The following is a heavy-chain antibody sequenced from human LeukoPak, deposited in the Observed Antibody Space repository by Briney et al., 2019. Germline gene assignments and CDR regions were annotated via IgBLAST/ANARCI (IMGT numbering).Heavy chain of an antibody. Sequence: PGGSLRLSCAASGFIFSTYGMHWVRQAPDKGLEWVTLIQYDGSNKYYADSVKGRFTISRDNSKNTLYLQMNSLRAEDTAVYYCAKEIYGDATGGRFQHWGQGTLVTVSS. CDR2: IQYDGSNK. D-gene: IGHD4/OR15-4a*01. J-gene: IGHJ1*01. CDR3: AKEIYGDATGGRFQH. CDR1: GFIFSTYG. V-gene: IGHV3-30*02.